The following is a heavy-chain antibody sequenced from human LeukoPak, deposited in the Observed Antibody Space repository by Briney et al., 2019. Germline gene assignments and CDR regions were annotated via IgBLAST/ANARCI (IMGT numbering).Heavy chain of an antibody. CDR3: AVRSVRYFEF. CDR1: GYSFTSNY. V-gene: IGHV5-51*01. CDR2: IYPGDSST. D-gene: IGHD3-10*01. Sequence: GESLKISCKASGYSFTSNYIGWVRQMPGKGLEWMGIIYPGDSSTRYSPSFEGQVTISADKSISTAYLQWSSLKATVTAMYNCAVRSVRYFEFWGQGVLVTVSS. J-gene: IGHJ4*02.